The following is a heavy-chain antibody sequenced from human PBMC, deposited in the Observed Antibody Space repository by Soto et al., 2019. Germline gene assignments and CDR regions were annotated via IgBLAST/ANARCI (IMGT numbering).Heavy chain of an antibody. V-gene: IGHV4-4*02. J-gene: IGHJ4*02. CDR1: GGSISSGHW. D-gene: IGHD4-17*01. CDR3: ARDYGPFDY. CDR2: IYHSGST. Sequence: PSETLSLTCAVSGGSISSGHWWSWVRQPPGKGLEWIGEIYHSGSTNYNPSLKSRVTISVDQSKNRFSLKLTSVTAADTAVYYCARDYGPFDYWGQGTLVTVSS.